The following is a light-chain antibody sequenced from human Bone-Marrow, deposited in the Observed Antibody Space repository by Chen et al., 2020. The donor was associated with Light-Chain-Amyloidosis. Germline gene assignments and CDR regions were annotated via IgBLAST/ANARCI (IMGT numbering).Light chain of an antibody. CDR3: QLWDTSTGMV. Sequence: YVVTQPSSVSVAPGQTATITCTGDNIGSRHVHWYRRFPGQAPALVVYDDADRPSGILHRFSGSNSGNTATLAIRGVESGDEAEYYCQLWDTSTGMVFGGGTKVTVL. J-gene: IGLJ2*01. CDR2: DDA. CDR1: NIGSRH. V-gene: IGLV3-21*02.